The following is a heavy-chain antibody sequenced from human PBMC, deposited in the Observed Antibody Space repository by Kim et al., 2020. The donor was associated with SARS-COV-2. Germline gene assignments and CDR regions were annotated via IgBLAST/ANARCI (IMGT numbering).Heavy chain of an antibody. Sequence: GESLKISCKGSGYSFTSYWISWVRQMPGKGLEWMGRIDPSDSYTNYSPSFQGHVTISADKSISTAYLQWSSLKASDTAMYYCARRGGYYDILTGYYIYYFDYWGQGTLVTVSS. CDR1: GYSFTSYW. D-gene: IGHD3-9*01. V-gene: IGHV5-10-1*01. CDR2: IDPSDSYT. J-gene: IGHJ4*02. CDR3: ARRGGYYDILTGYYIYYFDY.